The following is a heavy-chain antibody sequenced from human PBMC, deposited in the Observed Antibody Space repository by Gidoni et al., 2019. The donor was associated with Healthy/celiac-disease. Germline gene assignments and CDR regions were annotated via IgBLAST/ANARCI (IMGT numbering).Heavy chain of an antibody. Sequence: QVQLQESGPGLVKPSGTRSLTCAVSGRSISSSNWWSWVRQPPGKGLEWIGEIYHSGSTNYNPSLKSRVTISVDKSKNQSSLKLSSVTAADTAVYYCARDPGIAARKTNWFDPWGQGTLVTVSS. J-gene: IGHJ5*02. CDR1: GRSISSSNW. CDR3: ARDPGIAARKTNWFDP. CDR2: IYHSGST. V-gene: IGHV4-4*02. D-gene: IGHD6-6*01.